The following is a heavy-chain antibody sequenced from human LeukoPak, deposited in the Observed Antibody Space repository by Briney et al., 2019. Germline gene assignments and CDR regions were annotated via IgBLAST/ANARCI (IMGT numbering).Heavy chain of an antibody. D-gene: IGHD6-13*01. V-gene: IGHV4-39*07. J-gene: IGHJ4*02. CDR3: ARDHLNQKQGLDY. CDR2: IYYSGST. CDR1: GGSISSSSYY. Sequence: SETLSLTCTVSGGSISSSSYYWGWIRQPPGKGLEWIGSIYYSGSTYYNPSLKSRVTISVDTSKNQFSLKLSSVTAADTAVYYCARDHLNQKQGLDYWGQGTLVTVSS.